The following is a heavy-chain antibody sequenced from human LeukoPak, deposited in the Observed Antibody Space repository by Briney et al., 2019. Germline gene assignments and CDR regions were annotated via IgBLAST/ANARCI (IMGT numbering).Heavy chain of an antibody. CDR3: ARMVSMPRLYYDSSGFDY. D-gene: IGHD3-22*01. CDR2: ISSSSSTI. V-gene: IGHV3-48*04. CDR1: GFTFSSYG. J-gene: IGHJ4*02. Sequence: GGSLRLSCAASGFTFSSYGMHWVRQAPGKRLEWVSYISSSSSTIYYADSVKGRFTISRDNAKNSLYLQMNSLRAEDTAVYYCARMVSMPRLYYDSSGFDYWGQGTLVTVSS.